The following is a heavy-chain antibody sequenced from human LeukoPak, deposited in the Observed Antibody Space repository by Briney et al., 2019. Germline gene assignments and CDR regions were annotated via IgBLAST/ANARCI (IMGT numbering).Heavy chain of an antibody. D-gene: IGHD3-10*01. CDR2: IIPIFGTA. CDR1: GGTFSSYA. Sequence: GASVKVSCKASGGTFSSYAISWVRQAPGQGLEWMGGIIPIFGTANYAQKFQGRVTITADESTSTAYMELSSLRSEDTAVYYCASSPVTMVRGVTLYYFDYWGQGTLVTVSS. J-gene: IGHJ4*02. V-gene: IGHV1-69*13. CDR3: ASSPVTMVRGVTLYYFDY.